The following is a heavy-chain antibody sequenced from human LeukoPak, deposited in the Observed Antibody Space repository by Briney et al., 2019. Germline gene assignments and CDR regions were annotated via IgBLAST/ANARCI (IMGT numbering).Heavy chain of an antibody. V-gene: IGHV3-21*06. D-gene: IGHD3-9*01. CDR2: ISSSSSYI. CDR1: GFTFSTYS. J-gene: IGHJ4*02. Sequence: GGSLRLSCGASGFTFSTYSMNWVRQAPGKGLEWVSSISSSSSYIYYADSVKGRFTISRGNAKNSLYLQMNSLRAEDTAVYYCARDQPNYDILTGYYPFDYWGQGTLVTVSS. CDR3: ARDQPNYDILTGYYPFDY.